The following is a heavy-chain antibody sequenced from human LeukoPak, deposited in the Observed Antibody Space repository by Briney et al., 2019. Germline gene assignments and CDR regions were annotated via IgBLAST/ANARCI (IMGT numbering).Heavy chain of an antibody. D-gene: IGHD3-22*01. CDR3: AREVTDSSGYYYFDY. V-gene: IGHV1-69*10. CDR1: GGTFSSYA. J-gene: IGHJ4*02. CDR2: IIPIFGIA. Sequence: SVKVSCKASGGTFSSYAISWVRQAPGQGLEWMGGIIPIFGIANYAQKFQGRVTITADKSTSTAYMELSSLRSEDTAVYYCAREVTDSSGYYYFDYWGQGTLVTVSS.